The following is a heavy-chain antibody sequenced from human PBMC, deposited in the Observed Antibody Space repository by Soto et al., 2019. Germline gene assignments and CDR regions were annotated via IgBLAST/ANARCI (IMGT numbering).Heavy chain of an antibody. V-gene: IGHV4-31*03. CDR2: IYYSGST. J-gene: IGHJ6*03. CDR3: ARVRGYCSSTSCYGDYYYYMDV. Sequence: SETLSLTCTVSGGSISSGGYYWSWIRQHPGKGLEWIGYIYYSGSTYYNPSLKSRVTISVDTSKNQFSLKLSSVTAADTAVYYCARVRGYCSSTSCYGDYYYYMDVWGKGTTVTVSS. D-gene: IGHD2-2*01. CDR1: GGSISSGGYY.